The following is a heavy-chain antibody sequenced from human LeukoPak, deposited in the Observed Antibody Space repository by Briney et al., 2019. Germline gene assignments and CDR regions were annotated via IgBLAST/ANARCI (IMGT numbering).Heavy chain of an antibody. CDR1: GYPISCGGYY. CDR2: IYYSGST. V-gene: IGHV4-31*03. D-gene: IGHD3-22*01. CDR3: ARENYYDSSGYSWNWFDP. Sequence: PSQTLFLTCTVSGYPISCGGYYWSWIRQHPGKGLEWIGYIYYSGSTYYNSSLKSRVTISVDTSKNQFSLKLSSVTAADTAVYYCARENYYDSSGYSWNWFDPWGQGTLVTVSS. J-gene: IGHJ5*02.